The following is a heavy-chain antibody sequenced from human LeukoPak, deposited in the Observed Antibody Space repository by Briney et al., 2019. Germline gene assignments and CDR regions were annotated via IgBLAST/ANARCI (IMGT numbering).Heavy chain of an antibody. D-gene: IGHD2-15*01. CDR3: ATTRRLPLLGFDS. CDR2: VNPNSGTA. Sequence: VASVKVSCTASGWPFSTHDINWVRQSTGQGLEWLGWVNPNSGTAGYAQKFQGRVAMTRDSPISTAYLELNSLRSEDTAVYFCATTRRLPLLGFDSWGQGTLVTVSS. V-gene: IGHV1-8*01. J-gene: IGHJ5*01. CDR1: GWPFSTHD.